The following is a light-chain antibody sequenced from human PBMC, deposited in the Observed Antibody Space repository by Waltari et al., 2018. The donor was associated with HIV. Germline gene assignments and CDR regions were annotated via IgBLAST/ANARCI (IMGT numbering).Light chain of an antibody. CDR2: ATS. J-gene: IGKJ3*01. Sequence: AIRMTQSPSSFSASTGDRVTITCRASKGISSSLAWYQQKPGKAPKLLIYATSTLQSVVPSRFSGSGSGTDFTLTISYLQSEDFATYFCQQYYSYPFTFGTGTKVDIK. CDR3: QQYYSYPFT. CDR1: KGISSS. V-gene: IGKV1-8*01.